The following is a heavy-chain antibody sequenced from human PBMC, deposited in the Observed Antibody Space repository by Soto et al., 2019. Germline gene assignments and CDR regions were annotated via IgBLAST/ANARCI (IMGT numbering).Heavy chain of an antibody. V-gene: IGHV3-7*01. CDR2: IKEAGSEE. J-gene: IGHJ4*02. CDR3: AKGWGAY. Sequence: EVQLVESEGGLVQPGGSLRLSCAASGFTFSSSWMTWVRQAPGKGLEWVATIKEAGSEEHYVGSVRGRFTISRDNAKNSLYMQMNSLRGEDSAVYYCAKGWGAYWGQGTLVTVSS. D-gene: IGHD1-26*01. CDR1: GFTFSSSW.